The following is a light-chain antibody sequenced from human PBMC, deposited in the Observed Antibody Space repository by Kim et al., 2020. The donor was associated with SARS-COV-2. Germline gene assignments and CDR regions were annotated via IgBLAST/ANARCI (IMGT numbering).Light chain of an antibody. CDR2: GTS. Sequence: EIVLTQSPGTLSLSPGERATLSCRASQSISYYYLAWYQQKPGQAPRLLIYGTSNRDTGIPDRFSGSGSGTDFTLTISRLEPEDIAVYYCQQYGGSLTFGGGTKVDIK. V-gene: IGKV3-20*01. J-gene: IGKJ4*01. CDR1: QSISYYY. CDR3: QQYGGSLT.